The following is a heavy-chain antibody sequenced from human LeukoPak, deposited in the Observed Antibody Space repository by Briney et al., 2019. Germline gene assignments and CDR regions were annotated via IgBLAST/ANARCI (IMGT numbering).Heavy chain of an antibody. D-gene: IGHD1-26*01. V-gene: IGHV4-31*03. CDR1: GGSVSRGGYY. Sequence: SETLSLTCTVSGGSVSRGGYYWNWIRQHPWKGLEWIGFTSYSEGTYYNPSLMSRITISVDRSQNQFSLKMRDVTAADTAVYFCATADWESFYFDSWGQGVLVAVSS. CDR3: ATADWESFYFDS. J-gene: IGHJ4*02. CDR2: TSYSEGT.